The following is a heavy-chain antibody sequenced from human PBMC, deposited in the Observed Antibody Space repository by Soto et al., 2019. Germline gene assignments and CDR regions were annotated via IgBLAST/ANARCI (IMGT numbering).Heavy chain of an antibody. CDR3: TRHLDWYSSSWYLLGMDV. D-gene: IGHD6-13*01. J-gene: IGHJ6*02. CDR1: GFTFSGSA. V-gene: IGHV3-73*01. CDR2: IRSKANSYAT. Sequence: GGSLRLSCAASGFTFSGSAMHWVRQASGKGLEWVGRIRSKANSYATAYAASVKGRFTISRDDSKNTAYLQMNSLKTEDTAVYYCTRHLDWYSSSWYLLGMDVWGQGTTVTAP.